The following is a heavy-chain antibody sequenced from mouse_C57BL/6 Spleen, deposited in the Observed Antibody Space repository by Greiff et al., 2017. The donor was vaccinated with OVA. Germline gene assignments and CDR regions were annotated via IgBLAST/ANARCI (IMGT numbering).Heavy chain of an antibody. J-gene: IGHJ1*03. CDR3: AEQGAITTLWYFDV. D-gene: IGHD1-1*01. CDR2: IWGDGST. V-gene: IGHV2-3*01. Sequence: VKVVESGPGLVAPSQCLSITCTVSGFSFTSYGVSWVRQPPGKGLEWLGVIWGDGSTNYQSALISRLGISKDNSKTQVILKLNSLQTDDTATYYCAEQGAITTLWYFDVWGTGTTVTVSS. CDR1: GFSFTSYG.